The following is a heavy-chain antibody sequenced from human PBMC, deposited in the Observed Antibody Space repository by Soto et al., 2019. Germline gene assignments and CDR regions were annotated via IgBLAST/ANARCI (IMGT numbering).Heavy chain of an antibody. D-gene: IGHD2-15*01. Sequence: SETLSLTCTVSGGSITSSSYYWGWIRQPPGKGLEWIGSIYYSGSTYYNPSLKSRVTISVDTSKNQFSLKLSSVTAADTAVYYCARETRGVATIARYYYYGMDVWGQGTTVTVSS. V-gene: IGHV4-39*07. CDR3: ARETRGVATIARYYYYGMDV. CDR1: GGSITSSSYY. J-gene: IGHJ6*02. CDR2: IYYSGST.